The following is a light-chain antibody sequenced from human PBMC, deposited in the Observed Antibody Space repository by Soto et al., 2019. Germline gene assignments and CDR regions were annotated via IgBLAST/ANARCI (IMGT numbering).Light chain of an antibody. CDR2: DAS. J-gene: IGKJ1*01. CDR1: QSVSSY. V-gene: IGKV3-11*01. Sequence: EIVLTQSPATLSLSPGERATLSCRASQSVSSYLAWYQQKPGQAPRLLIYDASNRATGIPARFSGSGSGTDFTLTISSLETEDFAVYYCQQRSNWSRTFGQGTKVEIK. CDR3: QQRSNWSRT.